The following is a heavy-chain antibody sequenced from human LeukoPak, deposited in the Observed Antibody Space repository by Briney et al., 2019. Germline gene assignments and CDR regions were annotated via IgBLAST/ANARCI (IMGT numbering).Heavy chain of an antibody. Sequence: GGSLRLCCAGSGFIVSSKYMSWVRQAPGKGLEWVSVIYSGGSTHYADSVKGRFTISRDNSKNMLYLQMNSLRAEDTAVYYCAGGPKQQLLWGRASNGFDPWGQGTLVTVSS. J-gene: IGHJ5*02. CDR2: IYSGGST. V-gene: IGHV3-66*01. D-gene: IGHD2-2*01. CDR3: AGGPKQQLLWGRASNGFDP. CDR1: GFIVSSKY.